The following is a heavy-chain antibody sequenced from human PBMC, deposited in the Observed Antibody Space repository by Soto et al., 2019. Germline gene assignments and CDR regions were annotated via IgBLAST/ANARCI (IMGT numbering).Heavy chain of an antibody. J-gene: IGHJ4*02. CDR2: ISAHNGNT. CDR3: ARGRYGEY. Sequence: QVHLVQSGAEVKKPGASVKVSCKGSGYTFTSYGITWVRQAPGQGLEWMGWISAHNGNTDYAQKLQGRVTGTRDTPTSTAYMELRSLRSDVTAVYYCARGRYGEYWGQGALVTVSS. V-gene: IGHV1-18*01. D-gene: IGHD3-10*01. CDR1: GYTFTSYG.